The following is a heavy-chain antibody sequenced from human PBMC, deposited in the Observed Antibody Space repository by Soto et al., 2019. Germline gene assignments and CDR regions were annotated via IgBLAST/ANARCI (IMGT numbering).Heavy chain of an antibody. CDR2: ISAYNGNT. CDR3: ARVPDTGYYYNNYMDV. J-gene: IGHJ6*03. Sequence: QVQLVQSGAEVKKPGASVKVSCKASGYTFTSYGISWVRQAPGQGLEWMGWISAYNGNTNYAQKLQGRVTMTTDTSTSTAYMKLRSLRSNDTAVYYCARVPDTGYYYNNYMDVWGKGTTVTVSS. V-gene: IGHV1-18*01. CDR1: GYTFTSYG.